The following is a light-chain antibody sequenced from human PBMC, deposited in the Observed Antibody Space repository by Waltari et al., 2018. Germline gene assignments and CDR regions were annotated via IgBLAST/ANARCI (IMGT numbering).Light chain of an antibody. CDR1: QDISDS. CDR2: AAS. J-gene: IGKJ4*01. CDR3: QQYKSVPLT. Sequence: DIQMTQSPSSLSASVRDRVTITCPASQDISDSLAWFQQKPGRAPKSLIYAASNLQDGVPSKFSGSESGTDFTLTISSLQPEDFATYYCQQYKSVPLTFGGGTKVEI. V-gene: IGKV1-16*02.